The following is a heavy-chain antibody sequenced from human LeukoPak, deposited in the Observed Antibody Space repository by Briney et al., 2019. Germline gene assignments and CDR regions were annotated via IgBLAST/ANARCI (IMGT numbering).Heavy chain of an antibody. D-gene: IGHD2-15*01. CDR3: ARDGVVVAATNDY. V-gene: IGHV1-46*01. Sequence: ASVKVSCKAYGYTFTSYYIHWVRQAPGQGLEWMGIINPSGGSTRYAQKFQGRVTMTRDASTSTVYMELSSLRSEDTAVYYCARDGVVVAATNDYWGQGTLVTVSS. J-gene: IGHJ4*02. CDR2: INPSGGST. CDR1: GYTFTSYY.